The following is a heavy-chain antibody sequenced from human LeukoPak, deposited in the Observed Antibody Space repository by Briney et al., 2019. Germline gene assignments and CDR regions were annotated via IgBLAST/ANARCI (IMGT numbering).Heavy chain of an antibody. J-gene: IGHJ4*02. V-gene: IGHV4-34*01. CDR1: GGSFSGYY. Sequence: SETLSLTCAVYGGSFSGYYWSWIRQPPGKGLEWIGEINHSGSTNYNPSLKSRVTISVDTSKNQFSLELSSVTAADTAVYYCARGNPRIAVAGLGYWGQGTLVTVSS. D-gene: IGHD6-19*01. CDR2: INHSGST. CDR3: ARGNPRIAVAGLGY.